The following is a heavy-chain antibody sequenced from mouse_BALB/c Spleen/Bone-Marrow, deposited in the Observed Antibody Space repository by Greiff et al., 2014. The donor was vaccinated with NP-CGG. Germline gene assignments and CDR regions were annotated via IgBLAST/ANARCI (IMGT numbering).Heavy chain of an antibody. J-gene: IGHJ4*01. V-gene: IGHV1-62-2*01. CDR1: GYTFTDYI. CDR3: ARHEEGGYDYDVGSYAMDY. D-gene: IGHD2-4*01. CDR2: FYPGSNSI. Sequence: QVQLQQSXAGLVKPGASVKLSCKASGYTFTDYIIHWVKQRSGQGLEWIGWFYPGSNSIKYNEKFKDKATLTADKSSSTVYMELSRLTSEDSAVYFCARHEEGGYDYDVGSYAMDYWGQGTSVTVSS.